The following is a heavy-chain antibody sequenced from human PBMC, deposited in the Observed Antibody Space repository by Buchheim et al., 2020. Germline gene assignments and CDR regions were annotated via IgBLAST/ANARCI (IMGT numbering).Heavy chain of an antibody. D-gene: IGHD6-19*01. V-gene: IGHV4-59*13. CDR2: MYDSGST. CDR3: ARTKYSSGWYDNWYFDI. Sequence: QVQLQESGPGLVKPSEILSLTCTVSGGSISSYHWSWIRQPPGKGLEWIGYMYDSGSTKYNPSLKSRVTISVDMSKNQFSLKVYSVTAADTAMYYCARTKYSSGWYDNWYFDIWGRGTL. J-gene: IGHJ2*01. CDR1: GGSISSYH.